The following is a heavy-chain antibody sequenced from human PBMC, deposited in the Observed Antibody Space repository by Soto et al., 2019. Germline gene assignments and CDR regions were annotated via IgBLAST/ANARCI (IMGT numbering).Heavy chain of an antibody. CDR3: TSYDSSGAY. CDR2: IRSKANSYAT. V-gene: IGHV3-73*01. CDR1: GFTFSGSA. J-gene: IGHJ4*02. Sequence: EVPLVESGGGLVQPGGSLKLSCAASGFTFSGSAMHWVRQASGKGLEWVGRIRSKANSYATAYAASVKGRFTISRDDSKNTAYLQMNSLKTEDTAVYYCTSYDSSGAYWGQGTLVTVSS. D-gene: IGHD3-22*01.